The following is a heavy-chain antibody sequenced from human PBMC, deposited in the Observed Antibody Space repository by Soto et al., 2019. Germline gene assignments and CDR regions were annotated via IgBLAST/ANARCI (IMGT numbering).Heavy chain of an antibody. V-gene: IGHV4-59*01. Sequence: SETLSLTCTVSDGSFRNFYWTWIRQSPGKGLELIGHIYYIGSTYYNPSLKSRVTISLDTARNQFSLKLTSVTAADTAIYYCARRAVSGSYGYFYYYMDVWGKGTAVTVSS. CDR1: DGSFRNFY. D-gene: IGHD2-15*01. CDR2: IYYIGST. J-gene: IGHJ6*03. CDR3: ARRAVSGSYGYFYYYMDV.